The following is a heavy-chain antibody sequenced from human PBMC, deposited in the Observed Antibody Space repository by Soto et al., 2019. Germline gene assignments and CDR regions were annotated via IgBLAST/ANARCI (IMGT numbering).Heavy chain of an antibody. CDR2: IYWDDDK. CDR1: GFSLSSSGVG. V-gene: IGHV2-5*02. J-gene: IGHJ4*02. CDR3: AHRVLRTVFGLVTTTAIYFDF. D-gene: IGHD3-3*01. Sequence: SGPTLVNPTQTLTLTCTFSGFSLSSSGVGVGWIRQSPGKAPEWLALIYWDDDKRYSPSLKSRLTITKDTSKNQVVLTMANLDPADTATYYCAHRVLRTVFGLVTTTAIYFDFWGQGTPVTVSS.